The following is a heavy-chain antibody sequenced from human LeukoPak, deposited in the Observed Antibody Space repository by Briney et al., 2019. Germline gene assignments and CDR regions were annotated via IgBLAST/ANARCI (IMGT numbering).Heavy chain of an antibody. V-gene: IGHV1-2*02. J-gene: IGHJ4*02. Sequence: ASVKVSCKASGYTFTGYYMHWVRQAPGQGLEWMGWINPNSGGTNYAQKFQGRVTMTRDTSISTAYMELSRLRPDDTAVYYCARDAFEWELHFDYWGQGTLVTVSS. D-gene: IGHD1-26*01. CDR2: INPNSGGT. CDR1: GYTFTGYY. CDR3: ARDAFEWELHFDY.